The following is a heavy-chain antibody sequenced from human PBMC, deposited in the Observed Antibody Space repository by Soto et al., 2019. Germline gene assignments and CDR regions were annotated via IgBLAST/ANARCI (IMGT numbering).Heavy chain of an antibody. V-gene: IGHV1-18*01. J-gene: IGHJ6*03. Sequence: QDQLVQSGAEVKKPGASVTVSCKASGYSFTNYGITWVRQAPEQGLEWMGWISGFNGNTHYAQKLQGRVTMTTDASTSTAYMELRSLRSDDTALYYCARDRGVAPPVAGNTHYYYYMDVWGKGTTVTVSS. CDR1: GYSFTNYG. CDR3: ARDRGVAPPVAGNTHYYYYMDV. CDR2: ISGFNGNT. D-gene: IGHD6-19*01.